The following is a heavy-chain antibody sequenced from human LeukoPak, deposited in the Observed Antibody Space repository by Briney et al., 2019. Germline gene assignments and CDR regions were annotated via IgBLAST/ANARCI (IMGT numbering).Heavy chain of an antibody. V-gene: IGHV4-4*02. CDR3: ARPLSLGYCSGGSCYGRGAWFDR. D-gene: IGHD2-15*01. CDR1: GGSISSSNW. Sequence: SETLSLTCGVSGGSISSSNWWSWVRQPPGKGLEWIGQIYHSGSTNYNPSLKSRVTISVDKSKNQFSLKLRSVTAADTAVYYCARPLSLGYCSGGSCYGRGAWFDRWGQGTLVTVSS. CDR2: IYHSGST. J-gene: IGHJ5*02.